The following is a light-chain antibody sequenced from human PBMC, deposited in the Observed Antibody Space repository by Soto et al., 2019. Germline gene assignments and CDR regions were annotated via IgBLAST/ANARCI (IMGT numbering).Light chain of an antibody. J-gene: IGKJ3*01. CDR2: DAS. V-gene: IGKV1-13*02. CDR1: QGISSA. Sequence: AIQLTQSPSYLSASVGDRVTITCRASQGISSALAWYQQKPGKAPKLLIYDASSLEGGVPSMFSGSGSGTVFTLTISSLQPEDFVTYYCQQFNSYPFTFGPGTKVDIK. CDR3: QQFNSYPFT.